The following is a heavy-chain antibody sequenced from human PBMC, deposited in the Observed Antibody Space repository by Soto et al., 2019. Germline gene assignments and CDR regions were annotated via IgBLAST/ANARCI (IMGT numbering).Heavy chain of an antibody. D-gene: IGHD2-15*01. CDR1: GGTFSSYA. J-gene: IGHJ2*01. CDR3: ARVVPVVNTFHYWYSDL. Sequence: QVQLVQSGAEVKKPGSSVKVSCKASGGTFSSYAISWVRQAPGQGLEWMGGIIPIFGTANYAQKFQGRVTITADESTSTAYMELSRLRSEDTAVYSCARVVPVVNTFHYWYSDLWGRGTLVTVSS. CDR2: IIPIFGTA. V-gene: IGHV1-69*12.